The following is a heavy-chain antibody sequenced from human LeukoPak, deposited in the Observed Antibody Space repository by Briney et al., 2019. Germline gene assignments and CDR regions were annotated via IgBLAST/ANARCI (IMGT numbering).Heavy chain of an antibody. CDR1: GYTFTGYY. D-gene: IGHD3-9*01. CDR2: INPNSGGT. CDR3: ARGQRVDDILTGYYSFDY. V-gene: IGHV1-2*02. J-gene: IGHJ4*02. Sequence: ASVKVSCKASGYTFTGYYMHWVRQAPGQGLEWMGWINPNSGGTNYAQKFQGRVTMTRDTSISTAYMELSRLRSDDTAVYYCARGQRVDDILTGYYSFDYWGQGTLVTVSS.